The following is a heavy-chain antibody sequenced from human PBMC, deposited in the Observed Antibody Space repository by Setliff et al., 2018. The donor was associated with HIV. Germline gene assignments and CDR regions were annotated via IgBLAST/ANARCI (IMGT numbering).Heavy chain of an antibody. CDR1: GYTFTTYY. V-gene: IGHV1-46*01. CDR3: ARDHMSVGAWVGATSRGLFQH. J-gene: IGHJ1*01. CDR2: INPSSTST. D-gene: IGHD1-26*01. Sequence: ASVKISCKASGYTFTTYYIHWVRQAPGQGLEWMGIINPSSTSTNYAQRFQGRVTMTRDTSTSTVYMELSSLRSEDTAVYYCARDHMSVGAWVGATSRGLFQHWGQGTLFTVSS.